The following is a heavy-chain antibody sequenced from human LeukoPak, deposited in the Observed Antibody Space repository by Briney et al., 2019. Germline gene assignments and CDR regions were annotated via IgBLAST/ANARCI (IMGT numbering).Heavy chain of an antibody. CDR3: ARAFCVGECFVLHIFFDS. Sequence: SETLSLTCTVSGGSISSSSYYWDWIRQPPGKGLEWIGSIYYSGSTYYNPSLKSRVTISVDTSKNQFSLNLRSMQASDTAVYYCARAFCVGECFVLHIFFDSWGQGTLVTVSS. J-gene: IGHJ4*02. V-gene: IGHV4-39*07. D-gene: IGHD2-21*01. CDR2: IYYSGST. CDR1: GGSISSSSYY.